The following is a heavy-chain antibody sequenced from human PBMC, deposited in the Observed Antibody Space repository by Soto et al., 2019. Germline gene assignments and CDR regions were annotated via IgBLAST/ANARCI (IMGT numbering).Heavy chain of an antibody. CDR1: GGSISSGGYY. D-gene: IGHD2-2*01. Sequence: QVQVQESGPGLVKPSQTLTLTCTVSGGSISSGGYYWTWIRQHPGKGLAWLGNVHYSGTTYYNPSLKRRLTISADTSKNLFALKLSSVTAAYTAVYYCARDRKTWCSGNTCSAQAAFDIWGQGTMVTVSS. J-gene: IGHJ3*02. CDR2: VHYSGTT. V-gene: IGHV4-31*03. CDR3: ARDRKTWCSGNTCSAQAAFDI.